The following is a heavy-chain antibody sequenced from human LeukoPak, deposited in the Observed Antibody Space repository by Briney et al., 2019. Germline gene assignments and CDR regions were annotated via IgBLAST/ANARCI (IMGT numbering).Heavy chain of an antibody. V-gene: IGHV3-7*01. CDR1: GFTFSGHA. Sequence: SGGSLRLSCAASGFTFSGHAMTWVRQAPGKGLEWVANINLDGSEIFYVDCVKGRFTISRDNADNSMYLQMYSLRAGDTAIYYCGRVIAGAIDYWGKGTLVTVSS. CDR2: INLDGSEI. J-gene: IGHJ4*02. D-gene: IGHD6-13*01. CDR3: GRVIAGAIDY.